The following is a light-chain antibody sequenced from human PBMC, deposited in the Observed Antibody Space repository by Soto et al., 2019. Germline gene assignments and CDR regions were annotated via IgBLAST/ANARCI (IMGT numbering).Light chain of an antibody. CDR3: QQYNVYPYT. CDR1: HSVSGW. CDR2: DAS. J-gene: IGKJ2*01. V-gene: IGKV1-5*01. Sequence: DVRMTQSPSTLSASVGARVTMACRASHSVSGWLAWYQKKPGTAPKVLIYDASSLESGVPSRFSGSGSGTEFTLTISSLQPDDFATYYCQQYNVYPYTFGQGTKLEIK.